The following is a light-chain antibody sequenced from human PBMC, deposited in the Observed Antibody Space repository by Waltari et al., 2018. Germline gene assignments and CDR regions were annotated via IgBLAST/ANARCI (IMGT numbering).Light chain of an antibody. CDR2: EVS. Sequence: QSALTQPASVSGSPGQSITISCTGTSGDVGRYNYVSWNQQPPGKAPNLMISEVSNRPPGVSNRFSGSKSDITASLTISGLQAEDEADYYCSSYTGSSNTLYVFGTGTKVTVL. CDR1: SGDVGRYNY. J-gene: IGLJ1*01. CDR3: SSYTGSSNTLYV. V-gene: IGLV2-14*01.